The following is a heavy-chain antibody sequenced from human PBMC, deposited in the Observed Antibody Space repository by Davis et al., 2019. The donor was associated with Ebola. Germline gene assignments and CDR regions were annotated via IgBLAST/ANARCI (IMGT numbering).Heavy chain of an antibody. Sequence: ASVKVSCKASGYTFTSYYMHWVRQAPGQGLEWMGIINPSGGSTSYAQKFQGRVTMTRDTSISTAYMELSRLRSDDTAVYYCARDPGCSGGSCYYFDYWGQGTLVIVSS. D-gene: IGHD2-15*01. CDR1: GYTFTSYY. CDR2: INPSGGST. J-gene: IGHJ4*02. CDR3: ARDPGCSGGSCYYFDY. V-gene: IGHV1-46*01.